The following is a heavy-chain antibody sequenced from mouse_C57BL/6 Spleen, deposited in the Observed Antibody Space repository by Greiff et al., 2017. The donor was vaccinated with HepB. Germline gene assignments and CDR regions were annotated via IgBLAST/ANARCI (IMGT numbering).Heavy chain of an antibody. D-gene: IGHD1-1*01. CDR1: GYTFTSYW. Sequence: VKLQQPGAELVKPGASVKLSCKASGYTFTSYWMQWVKQRPGQGLEWIGEIDPSDSYTNYNQKFKGKATLTVDTYSSTAYMQLSSLTSEDSAVYYCARCGITTVSFDYWGQGTTLTVSS. V-gene: IGHV1-50*01. CDR3: ARCGITTVSFDY. CDR2: IDPSDSYT. J-gene: IGHJ2*01.